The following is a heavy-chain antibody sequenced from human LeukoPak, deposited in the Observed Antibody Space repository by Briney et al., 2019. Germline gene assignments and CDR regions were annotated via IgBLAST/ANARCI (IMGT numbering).Heavy chain of an antibody. CDR3: ARLGSGHTVVG. CDR1: GYSISSGYY. J-gene: IGHJ4*02. Sequence: SETLSLTCTVSGYSISSGYYWGWIRQPPGKGLEWIGSIYHSGSTYYNPPLKSRVTMSVDTSKNQFSLKLSSVTAADTAVYYCARLGSGHTVVGWGQGTLVTVSS. D-gene: IGHD2-15*01. V-gene: IGHV4-38-2*02. CDR2: IYHSGST.